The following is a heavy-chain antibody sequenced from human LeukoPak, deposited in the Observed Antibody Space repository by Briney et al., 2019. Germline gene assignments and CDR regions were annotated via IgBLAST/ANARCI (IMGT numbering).Heavy chain of an antibody. CDR1: GGSISSSSYY. CDR2: IYYSGST. Sequence: SETLSLTCTVSGGSISSSSYYWGWIRQNPGKGLEWIGSIYYSGSTYYNPSLKSRVTISVDTSKNQFSLKLSSVTAAGTAVYYCARQLGYCSSTSCYADKVDYWGQGTLVTVSS. CDR3: ARQLGYCSSTSCYADKVDY. J-gene: IGHJ4*02. D-gene: IGHD2-2*01. V-gene: IGHV4-39*01.